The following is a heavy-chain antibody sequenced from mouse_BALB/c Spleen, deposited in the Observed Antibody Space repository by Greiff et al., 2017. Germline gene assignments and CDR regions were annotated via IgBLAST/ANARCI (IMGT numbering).Heavy chain of an antibody. CDR1: GYTFSSYW. CDR2: ILPGSGST. D-gene: IGHD1-1*01. Sequence: VQLVESGAELMKPGASVKISCKATGYTFSSYWIEWVKQRPGHGLEWIGEILPGSGSTNYNEKFKGKATFTADTSSNTAYMQLSSLTSEDSAVYYCARRSITTVVAGDYWGQGTTLTVSS. CDR3: ARRSITTVVAGDY. V-gene: IGHV1-9*01. J-gene: IGHJ2*01.